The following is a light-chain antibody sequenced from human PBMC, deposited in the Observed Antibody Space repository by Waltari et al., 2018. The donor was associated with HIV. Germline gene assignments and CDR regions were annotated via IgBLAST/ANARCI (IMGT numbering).Light chain of an antibody. J-gene: IGLJ2*01. CDR1: SGHSNYA. CDR3: QTWANGIQV. CDR2: LNRGGSP. V-gene: IGLV4-69*01. Sequence: QLVLTQSPSASASLGASVKLTCTLSSGHSNYAIAWHQQQPEKGPRFLMKLNRGGSPSQGDGIPDRFSGSSSGAERYLTISSLQSEDEATYYWQTWANGIQVFGGGTKLTVL.